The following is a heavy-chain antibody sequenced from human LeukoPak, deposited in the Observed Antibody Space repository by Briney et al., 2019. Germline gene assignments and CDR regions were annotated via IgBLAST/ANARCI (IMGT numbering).Heavy chain of an antibody. CDR2: IYHSGST. D-gene: IGHD2-2*01. CDR1: GGSISSGGYS. Sequence: SQTLSLTCAVYGGSISSGGYSWSWIRQPPGKGLEWIGYIYHSGSTYYNPSLKSRVTISVDRSKNQFSLKLSSVTAADTAVYYCARASPLDCSSTSCPESWFDPWGQGTLVTVSS. J-gene: IGHJ5*02. CDR3: ARASPLDCSSTSCPESWFDP. V-gene: IGHV4-30-2*01.